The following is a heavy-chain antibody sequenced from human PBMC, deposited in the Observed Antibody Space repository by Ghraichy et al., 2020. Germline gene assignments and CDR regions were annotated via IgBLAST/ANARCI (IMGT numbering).Heavy chain of an antibody. J-gene: IGHJ4*02. CDR1: GFTFSDYT. CDR2: ISDSGLI. CDR3: AKAACSSDQCYTKPH. V-gene: IGHV3-23*01. D-gene: IGHD2-2*01. Sequence: GGSLRLSCAASGFTFSDYTMSWVRQAPGKGLEWVSLISDSGLIKSAASVKYRFTISRDNSKNTVSLQMNRRRADDSAVYYCAKAACSSDQCYTKPHWGQGTLVTVSS.